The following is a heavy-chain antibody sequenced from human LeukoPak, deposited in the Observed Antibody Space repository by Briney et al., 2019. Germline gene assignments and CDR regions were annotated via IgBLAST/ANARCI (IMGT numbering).Heavy chain of an antibody. Sequence: SETLSLTCAVYGGSFSGYYWSWIRQPPGKGLEWIGEINHSGSTNYNPSLKSRVTISVDTSKNQFSLELSPVTAADTAVYYCARLTGWNDVTGYYFDYWGQGSLVTVSS. CDR3: ARLTGWNDVTGYYFDY. D-gene: IGHD1-1*01. CDR1: GGSFSGYY. CDR2: INHSGST. V-gene: IGHV4-34*01. J-gene: IGHJ4*02.